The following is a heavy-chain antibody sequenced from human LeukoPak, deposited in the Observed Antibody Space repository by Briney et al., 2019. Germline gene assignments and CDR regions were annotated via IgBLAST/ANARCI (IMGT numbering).Heavy chain of an antibody. CDR1: GFTFSSYV. D-gene: IGHD7-27*01. CDR2: IVGSGFST. J-gene: IGHJ3*02. V-gene: IGHV3-23*01. CDR3: AKSAIWGNAFDI. Sequence: GGSLRLSCAASGFTFSSYVMNWVRQAPGKGLEWVSAIVGSGFSTYYADSVKGRFTISRDNSKNTLYLQMNSLRAEDTAVYYCAKSAIWGNAFDIWGQGTMVTVSS.